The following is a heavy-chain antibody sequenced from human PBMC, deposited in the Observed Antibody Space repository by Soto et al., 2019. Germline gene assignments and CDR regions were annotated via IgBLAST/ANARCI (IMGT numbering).Heavy chain of an antibody. CDR2: ISYSGST. CDR3: ARGNGFNLH. Sequence: WIRQPPGKGLEWIGYISYSGSTNYNPSLKSRVTISIDTSKNQFSLKLASLTAADAAVYYCARGNGFNLHXXQGTL. V-gene: IGHV4-59*01. J-gene: IGHJ4*02. D-gene: IGHD2-8*01.